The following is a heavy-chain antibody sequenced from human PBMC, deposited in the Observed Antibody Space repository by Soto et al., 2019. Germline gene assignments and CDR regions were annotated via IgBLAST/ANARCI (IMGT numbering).Heavy chain of an antibody. CDR1: GGSISSGDYY. CDR3: ARVWSITGTSKPFDY. D-gene: IGHD1-20*01. Sequence: QVQLQESGPGLVKPSQTLSLTCAVSGGSISSGDYYWNWIRQPPGKGLAWIGYIYYSGSTYYKPSLQSRLTIEVDTSKNQFSLNLNSVTAADTAVYYCARVWSITGTSKPFDYWGQGTLVTVSS. J-gene: IGHJ4*02. CDR2: IYYSGST. V-gene: IGHV4-30-4*01.